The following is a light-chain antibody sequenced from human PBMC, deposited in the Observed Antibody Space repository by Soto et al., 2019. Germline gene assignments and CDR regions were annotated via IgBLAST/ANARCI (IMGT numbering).Light chain of an antibody. J-gene: IGKJ4*01. Sequence: DIQMTQSPSFLSASVGDRVTITCQASQDITTSLNWYQQKPGKAPKLLMYDASNLETGVPSRYSGSGSRTDFTFTISSLQAEDIGMNYCQHYDNLPLSLGGGTKVEIK. CDR1: QDITTS. V-gene: IGKV1-33*01. CDR3: QHYDNLPLS. CDR2: DAS.